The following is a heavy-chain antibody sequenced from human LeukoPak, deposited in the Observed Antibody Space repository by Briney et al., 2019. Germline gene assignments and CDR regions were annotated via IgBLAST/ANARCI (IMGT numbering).Heavy chain of an antibody. Sequence: SETLSLTCTVSGGSISDYYWNWMRQPPGKGLEWIGYIYYSGRTNYNPSLKSRVSISVDTSKNQFSLKLSSVTAADTAVYYCARVPFGAYAFDIWGQGTMVTVSS. D-gene: IGHD3-3*01. CDR1: GGSISDYY. CDR2: IYYSGRT. J-gene: IGHJ3*02. CDR3: ARVPFGAYAFDI. V-gene: IGHV4-59*01.